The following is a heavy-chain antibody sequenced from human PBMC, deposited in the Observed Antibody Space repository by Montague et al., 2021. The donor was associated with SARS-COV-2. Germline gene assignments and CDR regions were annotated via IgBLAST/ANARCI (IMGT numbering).Heavy chain of an antibody. CDR2: IHYSGST. CDR3: ARLWDTAYYYGMDV. Sequence: SETLSLTCAVSGGSISSSSYYWGWIRQPPGKGLEWIGSIHYSGSTYYNPSLKSRVSISVDTSKNQFSLKLSSVTAADTAVYYCARLWDTAYYYGMDVWGQGTTVTVSS. D-gene: IGHD5-18*01. J-gene: IGHJ6*02. CDR1: GGSISSSSYY. V-gene: IGHV4-39*01.